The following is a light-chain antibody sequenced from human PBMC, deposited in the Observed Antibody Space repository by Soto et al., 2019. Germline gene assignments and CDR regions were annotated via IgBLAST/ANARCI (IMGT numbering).Light chain of an antibody. CDR1: SSDVGGYDY. J-gene: IGLJ1*01. CDR2: EVS. V-gene: IGLV2-14*01. CDR3: SSYSISTAYL. Sequence: QSVLTQPASVSGSPGQSITISCTGTSSDVGGYDYVSWYQLHPGKAPKLMVFEVSNRPSGVSYRFSGSKSGNTASLTISGLRAEDEADYFCSSYSISTAYLFGTGTKLTAL.